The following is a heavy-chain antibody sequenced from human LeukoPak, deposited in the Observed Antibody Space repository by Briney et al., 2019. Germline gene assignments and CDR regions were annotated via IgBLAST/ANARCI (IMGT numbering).Heavy chain of an antibody. CDR3: ATSYNWTSSDAFDI. CDR1: GYTFTSYG. Sequence: ASVKVSCKASGYTFTSYGISWVRQAPGQGLEWMGWISAYNGNTNYAQKLQGRVTMTTDTSTSTAYMELRSLRSDDTAVYYCATSYNWTSSDAFDIWGQGTMVTVSS. J-gene: IGHJ3*02. D-gene: IGHD1-20*01. V-gene: IGHV1-18*01. CDR2: ISAYNGNT.